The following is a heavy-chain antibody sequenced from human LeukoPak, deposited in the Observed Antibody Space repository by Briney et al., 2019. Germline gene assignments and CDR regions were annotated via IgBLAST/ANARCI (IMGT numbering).Heavy chain of an antibody. CDR1: GYTFTGYY. Sequence: ASVKVSCKASGYTFTGYYMHWVRQAPGQGLEWMGWINPNSGGTNYAQKFQGRVTMTRDTSISTAYMELSRLRSDDTAVYYCARVRGYSGSWYYWGQGTLVTVSS. J-gene: IGHJ4*02. D-gene: IGHD6-13*01. CDR3: ARVRGYSGSWYY. V-gene: IGHV1-2*02. CDR2: INPNSGGT.